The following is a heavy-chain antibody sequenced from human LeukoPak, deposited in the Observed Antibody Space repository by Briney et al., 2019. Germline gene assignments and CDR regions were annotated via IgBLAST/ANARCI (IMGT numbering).Heavy chain of an antibody. CDR1: GFTFSSYG. D-gene: IGHD6-13*01. J-gene: IGHJ3*02. Sequence: GGSLRLSCAASGFTFSSYGMHWVRQAPGKGLEWVAVITYDGSNKYYGDSVTGRFTISRDNSKNTLYLQMNSLRAEDAAVYYCAREQQLSAFDIWGQGTMVTVSS. CDR2: ITYDGSNK. CDR3: AREQQLSAFDI. V-gene: IGHV3-30*03.